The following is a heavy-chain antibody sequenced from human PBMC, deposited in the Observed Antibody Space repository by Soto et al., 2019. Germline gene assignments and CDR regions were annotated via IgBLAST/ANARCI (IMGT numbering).Heavy chain of an antibody. J-gene: IGHJ6*02. CDR3: ARHDCISSSCSYYYYYGMDV. CDR2: IIPIFGTA. CDR1: GGTFSSYA. Sequence: QVQLVQSGAEVKKPGSSVKVSCKASGGTFSSYAISWVRQAPGQGLEWMGGIIPIFGTANYAQKFQGRVTITADESTSTAYMKLSSLRSEDTAVYYCARHDCISSSCSYYYYYGMDVWGQGTTVTVSS. D-gene: IGHD2-2*01. V-gene: IGHV1-69*12.